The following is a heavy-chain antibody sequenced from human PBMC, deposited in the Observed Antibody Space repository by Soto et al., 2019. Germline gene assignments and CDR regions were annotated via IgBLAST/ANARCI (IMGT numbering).Heavy chain of an antibody. CDR3: AREGYSSSSGGYYYCYYGMDV. J-gene: IGHJ6*02. CDR1: GGTFSSYA. D-gene: IGHD6-6*01. CDR2: IIPIFGTA. Sequence: ASVKVSCKASGGTFSSYAISWVRQTPGQGLEWMGGIIPIFGTANYAQKFQGRVTITADESTSTAYMELSSLRSEDTAVYYCAREGYSSSSGGYYYCYYGMDVWGQGTTVTVSS. V-gene: IGHV1-69*13.